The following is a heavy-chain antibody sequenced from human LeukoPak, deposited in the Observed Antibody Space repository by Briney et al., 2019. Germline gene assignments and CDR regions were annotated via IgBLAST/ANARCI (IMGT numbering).Heavy chain of an antibody. CDR3: ARDGRYFDWLLSAFDI. CDR2: IYYSGST. CDR1: GGSISSSSYY. V-gene: IGHV4-39*07. Sequence: KPSETLSLTCTVSGGSISSSSYYWGWIRQPPGKGLEWIGSIYYSGSTYYNPSLKSRVTISVDTSKNQFSLKLSSVTAADTAVYYCARDGRYFDWLLSAFDIWGQGTMVTVSS. D-gene: IGHD3-9*01. J-gene: IGHJ3*02.